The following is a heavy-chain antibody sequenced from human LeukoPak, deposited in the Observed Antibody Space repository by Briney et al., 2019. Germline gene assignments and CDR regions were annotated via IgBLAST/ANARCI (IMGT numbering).Heavy chain of an antibody. Sequence: ASVKVSCKVSGYTLTKLSMHWVRQAPGKGLEWMGGFDPEDGKTIYAQKFQGRVTMTEDTSTDTAYMELSSLRSEDTALYYCATEYYYDSSGYYLYYFDFWGQGTLVTVSS. CDR2: FDPEDGKT. J-gene: IGHJ4*02. V-gene: IGHV1-24*01. D-gene: IGHD3-22*01. CDR1: GYTLTKLS. CDR3: ATEYYYDSSGYYLYYFDF.